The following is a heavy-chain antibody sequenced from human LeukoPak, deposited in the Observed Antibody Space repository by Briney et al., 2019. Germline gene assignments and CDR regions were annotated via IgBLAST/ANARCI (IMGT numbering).Heavy chain of an antibody. V-gene: IGHV3-30*18. Sequence: QPGRSLRLSCAASGFTFSSYGMHWVRQAPGKGLEWVAVISYDGSNKYYADSVKGRFTISRDNSKNTLYLQMNSLRAEDTAVYYCAKDSSPAMVSFDYWGQGTLVTVSS. D-gene: IGHD2-2*01. J-gene: IGHJ4*02. CDR1: GFTFSSYG. CDR3: AKDSSPAMVSFDY. CDR2: ISYDGSNK.